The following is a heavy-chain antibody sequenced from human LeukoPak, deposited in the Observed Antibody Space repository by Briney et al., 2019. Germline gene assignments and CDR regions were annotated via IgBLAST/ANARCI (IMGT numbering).Heavy chain of an antibody. CDR1: GGSISSGDYY. V-gene: IGHV4-30-4*08. CDR3: ARVYVVPAAISSFDY. J-gene: IGHJ4*02. Sequence: PSQTLSLTCTVSGGSISSGDYYWSWIRQPPGKGLEWIGYIYYSGNTYYNPSLKSRVTISVDTSKNQFSLRLSSVTAADTAVYYCARVYVVPAAISSFDYWGQGTLVTVSS. D-gene: IGHD2-2*02. CDR2: IYYSGNT.